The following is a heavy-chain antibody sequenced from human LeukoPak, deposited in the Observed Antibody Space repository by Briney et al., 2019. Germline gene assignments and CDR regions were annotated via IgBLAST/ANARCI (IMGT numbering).Heavy chain of an antibody. CDR3: ARVEYSGWNLEY. D-gene: IGHD5-12*01. J-gene: IGHJ4*02. Sequence: PGGSLRLSCAASGFTFRSYWISWLRQAPGKGLEGVEKKKQGGSVQYYTESVNGRFTISRDDAKISLYVQMNSRRHDDTAVYYCARVEYSGWNLEYWRQRTLVSVSS. CDR1: GFTFRSYW. CDR2: KKQGGSVQ. V-gene: IGHV3-7*01.